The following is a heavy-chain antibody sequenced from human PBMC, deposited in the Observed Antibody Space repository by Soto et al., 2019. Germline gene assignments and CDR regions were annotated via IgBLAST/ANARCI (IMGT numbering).Heavy chain of an antibody. CDR3: ARGRKNWSGYYYYYGMDV. J-gene: IGHJ6*02. CDR2: INHSGST. V-gene: IGHV4-34*01. Sequence: PSETLSLTCAVYGGSFSGYYWSWIRQPPGMGLEWIGEINHSGSTNYNPSLKSRVTISVDTSKNQFSLKLSSVTAADTAVYYCARGRKNWSGYYYYYGMDVWGQGTTVTSP. CDR1: GGSFSGYY. D-gene: IGHD3-10*01.